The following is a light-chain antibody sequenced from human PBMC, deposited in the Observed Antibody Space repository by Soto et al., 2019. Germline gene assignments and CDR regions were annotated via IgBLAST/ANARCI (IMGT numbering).Light chain of an antibody. Sequence: QSALTQPRSVSGSPGQSVTISCTGTRSDVGGYNYVSWYQQHPGKAPKLMIYNVSKRPSRVPDRFSGSKSGNTASLTISGLQAEDEADYYCCSYAGSFHVVFGGWTKVTVL. V-gene: IGLV2-11*01. CDR2: NVS. CDR3: CSYAGSFHVV. CDR1: RSDVGGYNY. J-gene: IGLJ2*01.